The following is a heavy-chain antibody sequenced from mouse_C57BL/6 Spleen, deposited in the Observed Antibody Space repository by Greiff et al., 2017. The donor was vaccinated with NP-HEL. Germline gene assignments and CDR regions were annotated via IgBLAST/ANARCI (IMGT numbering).Heavy chain of an antibody. CDR3: AKFCYYGNSHFDF. V-gene: IGHV1-82*01. D-gene: IGHD1-1*01. Sequence: QVQLQQSGPELVKPGASVKISCKASGYAFSSSWMNWVKQRPGKGLEWIGRIYPGDGDTNYNGKFKGKATLTADKSSSTSYMQLSSLTSEDSAVYFCAKFCYYGNSHFDFWGKGTTLTVAS. CDR1: GYAFSSSW. CDR2: IYPGDGDT. J-gene: IGHJ2*01.